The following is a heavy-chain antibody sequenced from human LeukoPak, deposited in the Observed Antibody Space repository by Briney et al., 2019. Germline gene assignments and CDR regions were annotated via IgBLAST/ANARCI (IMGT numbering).Heavy chain of an antibody. D-gene: IGHD6-19*01. V-gene: IGHV1-18*01. Sequence: ASVKVSCKASGYTFTSYGISWVRPAPGQGLEWMGWISAYNGNTNYAQKLQGRVTMTTDTSTSTAYMELRSLRSDDTAVYYCARDFRIAVAGFGWFDPWGQGTLVTVSS. CDR3: ARDFRIAVAGFGWFDP. CDR1: GYTFTSYG. CDR2: ISAYNGNT. J-gene: IGHJ5*02.